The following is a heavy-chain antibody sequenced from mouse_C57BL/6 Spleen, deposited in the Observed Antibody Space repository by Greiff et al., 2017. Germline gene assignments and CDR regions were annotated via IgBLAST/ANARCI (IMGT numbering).Heavy chain of an antibody. J-gene: IGHJ3*01. CDR1: GYTFTSYW. CDR2: IDPSDSYT. V-gene: IGHV1-50*01. CDR3: ARGSYYGSSYPY. Sequence: VQLQQPGAELVKPGASVKLSCQASGYTFTSYWMQWVKQRPGQGLEWIGEIDPSDSYTNYNQKFKGKATLTVDTSSSTAYMQLSSLTSEDSAVYYCARGSYYGSSYPYWRQGTLVTVSA. D-gene: IGHD1-1*01.